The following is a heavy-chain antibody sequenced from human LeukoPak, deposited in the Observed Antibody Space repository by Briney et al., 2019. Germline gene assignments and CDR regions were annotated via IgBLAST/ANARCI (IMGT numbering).Heavy chain of an antibody. Sequence: PSETLSLTCTVSGGSISGDYWSWIRQPPGKGLEWIAYIYYSGSTNYNPSLKSRVTMSVDMSKNQFSLKLSSVTAADTAVYYCARLTYDDYNNNYYFDYWGQGTLVAVSS. CDR2: IYYSGST. V-gene: IGHV4-59*08. CDR3: ARLTYDDYNNNYYFDY. J-gene: IGHJ4*02. D-gene: IGHD4-11*01. CDR1: GGSISGDY.